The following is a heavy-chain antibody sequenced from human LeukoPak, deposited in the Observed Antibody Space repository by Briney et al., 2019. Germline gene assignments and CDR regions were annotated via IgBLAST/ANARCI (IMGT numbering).Heavy chain of an antibody. CDR3: ARAPPPHGPRYDY. J-gene: IGHJ4*02. V-gene: IGHV3-21*04. CDR2: ISSSSSYI. D-gene: IGHD5-24*01. CDR1: GFNFSSYA. Sequence: KTGGSLRLSCAASGFNFSSYAMHWVRQAPGKGLEWVSSISSSSSYIYYADSVKGRFTISRDNAKNSLYLQMNSLRAEDTAVYYCARAPPPHGPRYDYWGQGTLVTVSS.